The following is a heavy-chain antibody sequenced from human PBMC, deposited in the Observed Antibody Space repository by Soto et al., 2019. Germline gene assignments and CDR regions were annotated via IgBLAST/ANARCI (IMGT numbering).Heavy chain of an antibody. CDR1: GFTFSSYS. J-gene: IGHJ4*02. V-gene: IGHV3-21*01. D-gene: IGHD6-13*01. CDR2: ISSSSSYI. CDR3: AREGIAAALDY. Sequence: EVQLVESGGGLVKPGGSLRLSCAASGFTFSSYSMNWVRKAPGKGLEWVSSISSSSSYIYYADSVKGRFTISRDTAKNSLYLQVNSLRAEDTAVYYCAREGIAAALDYWGQGTLVTVSS.